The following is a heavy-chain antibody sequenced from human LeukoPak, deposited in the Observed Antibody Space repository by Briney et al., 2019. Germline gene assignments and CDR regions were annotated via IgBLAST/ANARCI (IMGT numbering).Heavy chain of an antibody. V-gene: IGHV4-34*01. CDR3: ASDCSSTSCYTSGRGYYYGMDV. CDR1: GGSFSGYY. D-gene: IGHD2-2*02. Sequence: SETLSLTCAVYGGSFSGYYWSWIRQPPGKGLEWIGEINHSGSTNDNPSLKSRVTISVDTSKNQFSLKLSSVTAADTAVYYCASDCSSTSCYTSGRGYYYGMDVWGQGTTVTVSS. CDR2: INHSGST. J-gene: IGHJ6*02.